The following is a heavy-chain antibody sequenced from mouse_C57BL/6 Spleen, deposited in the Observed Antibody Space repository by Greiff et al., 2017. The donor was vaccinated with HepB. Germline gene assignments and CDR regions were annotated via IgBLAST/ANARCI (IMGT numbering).Heavy chain of an antibody. CDR1: GYTFTTYP. J-gene: IGHJ4*01. Sequence: VQLQQSGAELVKPGASVKMSCKASGYTFTTYPIEWIKQNHGKRLEWIGNFHPYNDDTKYNEKFKGKATLTVEKSSSTVYLELSRLTSDDSAVYYCARGRLRGYAMDYWGQGTSVTVSS. CDR2: FHPYNDDT. D-gene: IGHD2-4*01. V-gene: IGHV1-47*01. CDR3: ARGRLRGYAMDY.